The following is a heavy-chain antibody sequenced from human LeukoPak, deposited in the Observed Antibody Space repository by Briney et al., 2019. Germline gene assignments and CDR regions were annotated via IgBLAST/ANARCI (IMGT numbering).Heavy chain of an antibody. Sequence: GGSLRLSCAASGFTFSGYAMSWVRQAPGKGLEWVSAISGSGGSTYYADSVKGRFTISRDNSKNTLYLQMNSLRAEDTAVYYCAKVLGMSIAARLSFDYWGQGTLVTVSS. J-gene: IGHJ4*02. V-gene: IGHV3-23*01. CDR3: AKVLGMSIAARLSFDY. CDR2: ISGSGGST. D-gene: IGHD6-6*01. CDR1: GFTFSGYA.